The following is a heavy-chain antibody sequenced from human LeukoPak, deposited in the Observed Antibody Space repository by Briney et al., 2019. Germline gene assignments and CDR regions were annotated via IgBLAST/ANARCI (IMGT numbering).Heavy chain of an antibody. CDR2: INNDGSET. D-gene: IGHD3-16*01. CDR3: ARGGGDHAFDI. CDR1: GLTFGHYW. Sequence: PGGSLRLSCVASGLTFGHYWMPWVRQAPGKGLVWVSRINNDGSETIYADSVKGRFTVSRDNSKDTLFLQMNSLRAEDTCVYYCARGGGDHAFDIWGQVTMVTVSS. J-gene: IGHJ3*02. V-gene: IGHV3-74*01.